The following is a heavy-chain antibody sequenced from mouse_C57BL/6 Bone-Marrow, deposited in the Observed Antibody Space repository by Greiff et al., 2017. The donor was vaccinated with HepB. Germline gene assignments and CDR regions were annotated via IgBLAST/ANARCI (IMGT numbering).Heavy chain of an antibody. CDR2: IHPNSGST. J-gene: IGHJ3*01. CDR3: ARGSSGPFAY. V-gene: IGHV1-64*01. D-gene: IGHD3-2*02. Sequence: QVQLQQPGAELVKPGASVKLSCKASGYTFTSYWMHWVKQRPGQGLEWIGMIHPNSGSTNYNEKFKSKATLTVDKSSSTAYMQLRSLTSEDSAVYYCARGSSGPFAYWGQGTLVTVSA. CDR1: GYTFTSYW.